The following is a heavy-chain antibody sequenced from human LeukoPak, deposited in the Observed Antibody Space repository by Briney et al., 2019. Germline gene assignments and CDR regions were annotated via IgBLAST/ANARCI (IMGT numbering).Heavy chain of an antibody. CDR3: ARVSGQQPAI. V-gene: IGHV3-30*04. CDR2: ISYDGSNK. CDR1: GFTFSSYA. J-gene: IGHJ3*02. D-gene: IGHD6-13*01. Sequence: GGSLRLSCAASGFTFSSYAMHWVRQAPGKGLEWVAVISYDGSNKYYADSVKGRFTISRDNSKNTLYLQMNSLRAEDTAVYYCARVSGQQPAIWGQGTMVSVSS.